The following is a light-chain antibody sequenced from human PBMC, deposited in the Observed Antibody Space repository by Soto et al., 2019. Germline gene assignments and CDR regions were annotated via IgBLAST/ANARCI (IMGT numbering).Light chain of an antibody. CDR3: QQYGSSTST. CDR1: QSVSSSY. Sequence: EIVLTQSPGTLSLSPGERATLSCRASQSVSSSYLAWYQQKPGQAPRLLIYGASSRATGIPDRFSGSGCGKDFTLTISRLGPEDFVVYYCQQYGSSTSTFGQGTKVEIK. V-gene: IGKV3-20*01. CDR2: GAS. J-gene: IGKJ1*01.